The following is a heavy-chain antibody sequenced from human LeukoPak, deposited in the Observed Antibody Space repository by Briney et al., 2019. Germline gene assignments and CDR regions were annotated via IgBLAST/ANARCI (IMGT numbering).Heavy chain of an antibody. CDR2: ISSSGSTI. CDR1: GFTFSSYS. J-gene: IGHJ6*03. CDR3: ARAGYCSSTSCYRISYYYHMDV. Sequence: GGSLRLTCAASGFTFSSYSMNWVRQAPGKGLEWVSYISSSGSTIFYADSVKGRFTVSRDNAKNSLYLQMNSLRAEDTAVYYCARAGYCSSTSCYRISYYYHMDVWGKGTTVTVSS. D-gene: IGHD2-2*01. V-gene: IGHV3-48*04.